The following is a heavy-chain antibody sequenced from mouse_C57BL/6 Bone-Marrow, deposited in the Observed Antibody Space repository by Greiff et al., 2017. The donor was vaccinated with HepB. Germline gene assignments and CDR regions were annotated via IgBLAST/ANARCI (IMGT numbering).Heavy chain of an antibody. V-gene: IGHV5-4*03. J-gene: IGHJ3*01. CDR3: ARVYYDYEDAY. CDR1: GFTFSSYA. Sequence: EVKLMESGGGLVKPGGSLKLSCAASGFTFSSYAMSWVRQTPEKRLEWVATISDGGSYTYYPDNVKGRFTISRDNAKNNLYLQMSHLKSEDTAMYYCARVYYDYEDAYWGQGTLVTVSA. CDR2: ISDGGSYT. D-gene: IGHD2-4*01.